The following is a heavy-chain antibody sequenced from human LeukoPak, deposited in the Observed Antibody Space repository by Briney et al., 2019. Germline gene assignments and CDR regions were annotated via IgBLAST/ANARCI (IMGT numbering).Heavy chain of an antibody. V-gene: IGHV4-39*01. D-gene: IGHD6-13*01. CDR3: GGAATGTVGWFDP. CDR2: IYYSGTT. J-gene: IGHJ5*02. Sequence: SEALSLTCTVSGDSVSSSSYYWGWIRQPPGKGLEWIGSIYYSGTTSYNPSLKSRVTISVDTSKNQFSLMLTSVTASDTAVYFCGGAATGTVGWFDPWGQGTLVTVSS. CDR1: GDSVSSSSYY.